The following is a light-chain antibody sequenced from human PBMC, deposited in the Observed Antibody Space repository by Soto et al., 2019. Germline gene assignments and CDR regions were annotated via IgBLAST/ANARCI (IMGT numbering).Light chain of an antibody. Sequence: QSALTQPPSASGSPGQSVTISCTGTSSDVGGYNYVSWYQQHPGKAPKLMIYEVSKRPSGVPDRFSGSKSGNTASLTVSGLHAEDEADYYCSSYAGSNHWNFGTGTKLTVL. J-gene: IGLJ1*01. CDR1: SSDVGGYNY. CDR2: EVS. CDR3: SSYAGSNHWN. V-gene: IGLV2-8*01.